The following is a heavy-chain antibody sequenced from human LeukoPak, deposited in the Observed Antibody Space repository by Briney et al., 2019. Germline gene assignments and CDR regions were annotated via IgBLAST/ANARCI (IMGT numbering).Heavy chain of an antibody. CDR1: GYTFTSYD. J-gene: IGHJ5*02. D-gene: IGHD3-3*01. CDR2: MNPNSGNT. V-gene: IGHV1-8*01. Sequence: ASVKVSCKASGYTFTSYDINWVRQATGQGLEWMGWMNPNSGNTGYAQKFHGRVTMTRNTSISTAYMELSSLRSEDTAVYYCARLYYDFWSGYYRFDPWGQGALVTVSS. CDR3: ARLYYDFWSGYYRFDP.